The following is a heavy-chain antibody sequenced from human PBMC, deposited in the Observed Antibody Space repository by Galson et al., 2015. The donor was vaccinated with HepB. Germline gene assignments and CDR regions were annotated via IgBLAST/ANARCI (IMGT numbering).Heavy chain of an antibody. J-gene: IGHJ6*02. Sequence: SVKVSCKASGGTFNTYAISWVRQAPGQGLEWLGGIIPIFGTPDYAQKFQGRVTIAADESTRTAHMQFSSLRSEDTAVYYCATAPRRAAPSYYGMDVWGQETTVIVSS. CDR1: GGTFNTYA. CDR2: IIPIFGTP. CDR3: ATAPRRAAPSYYGMDV. V-gene: IGHV1-69*13.